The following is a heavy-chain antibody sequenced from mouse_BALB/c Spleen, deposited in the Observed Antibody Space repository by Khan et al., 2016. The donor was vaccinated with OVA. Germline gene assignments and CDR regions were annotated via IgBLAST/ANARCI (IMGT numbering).Heavy chain of an antibody. CDR2: IDPFNGGN. V-gene: IGHV1-34*01. CDR3: ARGTFDY. J-gene: IGHJ3*01. D-gene: IGHD3-3*01. CDR1: GYSFTTYY. Sequence: VRLQQSGPELMKPGASVKISCKASGYSFTTYYMHWVKQSHGKSLEWIGYIDPFNGGNDYNQKFKGKATLTVDKSSSTAYMHLSSRTSEDSAVYYCARGTFDYWGQGTLVTVSA.